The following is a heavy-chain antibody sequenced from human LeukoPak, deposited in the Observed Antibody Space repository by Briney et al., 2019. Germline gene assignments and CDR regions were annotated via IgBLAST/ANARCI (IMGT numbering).Heavy chain of an antibody. D-gene: IGHD2-21*01. V-gene: IGHV4-59*01. CDR2: IYYSGST. J-gene: IGHJ3*02. CDR1: GGSISSYY. Sequence: SETLSLTCTVSGGSISSYYWSWIRPPPGKGLEWIGYIYYSGSTNYNPSLKSRITISVDTSNNQFSLKLSSVTAADTAFYYCAXXXYCGGECHDAFDIWGQGTMVTVSS. CDR3: AXXXYCGGECHDAFDI.